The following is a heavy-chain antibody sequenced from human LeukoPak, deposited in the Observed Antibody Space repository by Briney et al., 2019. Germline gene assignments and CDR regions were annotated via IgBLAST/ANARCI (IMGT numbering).Heavy chain of an antibody. D-gene: IGHD2-15*01. V-gene: IGHV4-59*08. CDR1: GGSISDYY. J-gene: IGHJ4*02. Sequence: SETLSLTCTVSGGSISDYYWSWIRQPPGKGLGWIGYIYYSGTTNYNHSLKSRVTISVDTSKNQFSLRLSSVTAADTAVYYCARHPYCSGGSCYLDYWGQGTLVTVSS. CDR2: IYYSGTT. CDR3: ARHPYCSGGSCYLDY.